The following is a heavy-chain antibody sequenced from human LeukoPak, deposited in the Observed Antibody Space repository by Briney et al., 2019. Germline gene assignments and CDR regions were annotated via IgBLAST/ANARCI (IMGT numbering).Heavy chain of an antibody. Sequence: GGSLRLSCAASGFTFSRYVLSWVRQAPGKGLEWISTISGRDDSTYYADSVEGRFTISRDNSKNTLYLQMNSLRAEDTAVYYCARVGVAVAGTVGYFDYWGQGTLVTVSS. J-gene: IGHJ4*02. CDR1: GFTFSRYV. D-gene: IGHD6-19*01. CDR3: ARVGVAVAGTVGYFDY. CDR2: ISGRDDST. V-gene: IGHV3-23*01.